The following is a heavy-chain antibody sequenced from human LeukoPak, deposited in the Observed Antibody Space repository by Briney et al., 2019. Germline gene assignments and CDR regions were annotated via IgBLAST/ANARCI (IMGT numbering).Heavy chain of an antibody. J-gene: IGHJ5*02. CDR1: GFTFSSYA. V-gene: IGHV3-23*01. CDR2: ISGSGDTT. D-gene: IGHD3-22*01. CDR3: APDGSGAFPIWFAP. Sequence: GRSLRLSCAASGFTFSSYAISWVRQAPRKGLEWVSSISGSGDTTYYADPVKGRFTISRDNSKNTLYLQMNSLRAEDTAVYYCAPDGSGAFPIWFAPWGQGTLVSVSS.